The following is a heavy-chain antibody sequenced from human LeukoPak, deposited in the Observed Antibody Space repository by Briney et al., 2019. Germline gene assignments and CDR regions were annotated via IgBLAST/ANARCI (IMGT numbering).Heavy chain of an antibody. CDR2: ISAYNGNT. D-gene: IGHD6-13*01. CDR3: ATEIWDSSSWYLPTVNWFDP. CDR1: GYTFTSYG. Sequence: ASVKVSCKASGYTFTSYGISWVRQAPGQGLEWMGWISAYNGNTNYAQKLQGRVTMTTDTSTSTAYMELSSLRSEDTAVYYCATEIWDSSSWYLPTVNWFDPWGQGTLVTVSS. V-gene: IGHV1-18*01. J-gene: IGHJ5*02.